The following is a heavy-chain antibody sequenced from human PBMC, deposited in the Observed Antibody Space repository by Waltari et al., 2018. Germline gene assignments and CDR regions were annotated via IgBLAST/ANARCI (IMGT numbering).Heavy chain of an antibody. Sequence: EVQLVESGGGLVQPGGSLRLSCAASGFTFSSYEMNWVRQAPGKGLEWVSYISSSGSTIYYADSVKGRFTISRDNAKNSLYLQMNSLRSEDTAVYYCAREEYSSSWYDDYWGQGTLVTVSS. D-gene: IGHD6-13*01. CDR3: AREEYSSSWYDDY. V-gene: IGHV3-48*03. CDR2: ISSSGSTI. J-gene: IGHJ4*02. CDR1: GFTFSSYE.